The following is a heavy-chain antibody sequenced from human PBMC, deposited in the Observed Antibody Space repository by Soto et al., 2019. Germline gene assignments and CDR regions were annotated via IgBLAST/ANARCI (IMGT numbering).Heavy chain of an antibody. J-gene: IGHJ3*01. CDR2: LYDVDGS. D-gene: IGHD1-1*01. Sequence: GGSLRLSCAASGFTFSSFAINWVRQAPGKGLEWVSALYDVDGSFYSDSVKGRFTTSSDSSKTTVYLQMNDLRPADTAVYYCATWHEREHAYDVWGQGTTVTVSS. CDR1: GFTFSSFA. CDR3: ATWHEREHAYDV. V-gene: IGHV3-53*01.